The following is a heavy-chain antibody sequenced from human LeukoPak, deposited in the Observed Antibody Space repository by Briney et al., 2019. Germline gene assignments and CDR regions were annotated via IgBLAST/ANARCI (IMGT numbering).Heavy chain of an antibody. Sequence: PGRSLGLSCTASGFTFGDYAMSWVRQAPGKGLEWVGFIRSKAYGGTTEYAASVKGRFTISRDDSKSIAYLQMNSLKTEDTAVYYCTREDYDILTSYGMDVWGKGTTVTVSS. V-gene: IGHV3-49*04. CDR2: IRSKAYGGTT. CDR3: TREDYDILTSYGMDV. D-gene: IGHD3-9*01. CDR1: GFTFGDYA. J-gene: IGHJ6*04.